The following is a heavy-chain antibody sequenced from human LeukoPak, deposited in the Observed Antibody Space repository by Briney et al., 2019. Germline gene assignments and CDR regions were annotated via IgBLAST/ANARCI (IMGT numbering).Heavy chain of an antibody. Sequence: GGSLRLSCAASGFTFDDYGMNWVRQAPGKGLEWVSGINWNGGSTGYADSVKGRFTISRDNAKNSLYLQMNSLRAEDTALYYCARVYELREEDYYYYYMDVWGKGTTVTVSS. V-gene: IGHV3-20*04. CDR3: ARVYELREEDYYYYYMDV. D-gene: IGHD5/OR15-5a*01. CDR2: INWNGGST. J-gene: IGHJ6*03. CDR1: GFTFDDYG.